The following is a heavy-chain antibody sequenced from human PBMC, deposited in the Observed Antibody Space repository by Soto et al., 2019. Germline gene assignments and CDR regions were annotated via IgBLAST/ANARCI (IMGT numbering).Heavy chain of an antibody. J-gene: IGHJ6*03. CDR3: AKEGGDYFARSLYYYNYYRDV. CDR1: GFTFSSYG. CDR2: ISYDGSNK. V-gene: IGHV3-30*18. D-gene: IGHD4-17*01. Sequence: QVQLVESGGGVVQPGRSLRLSCAASGFTFSSYGMHWVRQAPGKGLEWVAVISYDGSNKYYADSVKGRFTISRDNSKYTLYLQMTSLRADETAVYYCAKEGGDYFARSLYYYNYYRDVWGKGTTVTVSS.